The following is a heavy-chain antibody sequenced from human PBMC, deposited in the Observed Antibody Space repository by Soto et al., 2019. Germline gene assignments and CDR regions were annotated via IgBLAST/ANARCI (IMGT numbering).Heavy chain of an antibody. CDR1: GFTFDDYT. V-gene: IGHV3-43*01. CDR2: ISWDGGST. CDR3: AKDVGGYSSSPWYDY. D-gene: IGHD6-6*01. J-gene: IGHJ4*02. Sequence: EVQLVESGGVVVQPGGSLRLSCAASGFTFDDYTMHWVRQAPGKGLEWVSLISWDGGSTYYADSVKGRFTISRDNSKNSLYLQMNSLRTEDTALYYCAKDVGGYSSSPWYDYWGQGPLVTVSS.